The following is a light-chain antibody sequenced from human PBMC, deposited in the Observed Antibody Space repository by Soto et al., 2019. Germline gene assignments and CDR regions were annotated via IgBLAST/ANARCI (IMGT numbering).Light chain of an antibody. CDR2: YDS. V-gene: IGLV3-21*04. J-gene: IGLJ7*01. Sequence: SYELTQPPSVSVAPGKTARITCGGNNIGGKSVYWYQQKPGQAPVLVIYYDSDRPSGIPERFSGSNSGNTATLTISRVEAGDEADYYCQVWDSSSDHPVFGGGTQLTVL. CDR3: QVWDSSSDHPV. CDR1: NIGGKS.